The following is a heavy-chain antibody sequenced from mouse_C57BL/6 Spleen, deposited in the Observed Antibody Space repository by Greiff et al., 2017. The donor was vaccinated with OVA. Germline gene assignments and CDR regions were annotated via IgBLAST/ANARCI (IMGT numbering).Heavy chain of an antibody. Sequence: EVQLMESGADLVKPGASVKLSCTASGFTFNDYYMPWVHQSTEQGLEWVARIDPEGGETNYPPKFQGQATITADTANNTAYLHLSSLTSEDTAIDYCARGGYGNYDWYFDVWGTGTTVTVSS. CDR3: ARGGYGNYDWYFDV. J-gene: IGHJ1*03. D-gene: IGHD2-1*01. CDR2: IDPEGGET. V-gene: IGHV14-2*01. CDR1: GFTFNDYY.